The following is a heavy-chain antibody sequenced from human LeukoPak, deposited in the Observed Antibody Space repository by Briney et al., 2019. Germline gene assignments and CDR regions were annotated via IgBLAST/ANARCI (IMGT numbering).Heavy chain of an antibody. Sequence: GGSLRLSCAASGFTFSTYSMNWVRQAPGKGLEWVSYITGNSSRTYYADSVKGRFTISRDNSQNTLYLQMNSLRTEDTAIYYCAIGADGNNSNWFDPWGQGTLVTVSS. CDR2: ITGNSSRT. J-gene: IGHJ5*02. CDR3: AIGADGNNSNWFDP. V-gene: IGHV3-48*01. CDR1: GFTFSTYS. D-gene: IGHD5-24*01.